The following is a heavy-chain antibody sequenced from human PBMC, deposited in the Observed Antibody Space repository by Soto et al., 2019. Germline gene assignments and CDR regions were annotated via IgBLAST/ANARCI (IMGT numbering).Heavy chain of an antibody. D-gene: IGHD5-18*01. CDR2: INAGNGNT. V-gene: IGHV1-3*01. CDR3: ARDRRGYSYGLNY. J-gene: IGHJ4*02. Sequence: ASVKVSCKASGYAFTSYAMHWVRQAPGQRLEWMGWINAGNGNTKYSQKFQGRVTITRDTSASTAYMELSSLRSEDTAVYYCARDRRGYSYGLNYWGQGTLVTVSS. CDR1: GYAFTSYA.